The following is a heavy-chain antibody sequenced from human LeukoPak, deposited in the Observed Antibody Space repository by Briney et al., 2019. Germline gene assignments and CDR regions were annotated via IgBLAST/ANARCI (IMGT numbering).Heavy chain of an antibody. J-gene: IGHJ3*02. D-gene: IGHD3-16*01. CDR3: ARGGIVRGGDAFDI. CDR1: GFTFSSYG. Sequence: GGSLRLSCAASGFTFSSYGMHWVRQAPGKGLEWVAFIRYDGSNKYYADSVKGRFTISRDNSKNTLYLQMNSLRAEDTAVYYCARGGIVRGGDAFDIWGQGTMVTVSS. CDR2: IRYDGSNK. V-gene: IGHV3-30*02.